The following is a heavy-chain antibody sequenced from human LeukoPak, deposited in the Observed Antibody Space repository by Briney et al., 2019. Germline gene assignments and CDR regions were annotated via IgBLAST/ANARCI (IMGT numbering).Heavy chain of an antibody. Sequence: GASVKVSCKASGGTFSSYAISWVRQAPGQGLEWMGRIIPILGIANYAQKFQGRVTITADKSTSTAYMELSSLRSDDTAVFYCARDSTGGYPDYWGQGTLVTVSA. J-gene: IGHJ4*02. V-gene: IGHV1-69*04. CDR1: GGTFSSYA. D-gene: IGHD7-27*01. CDR2: IIPILGIA. CDR3: ARDSTGGYPDY.